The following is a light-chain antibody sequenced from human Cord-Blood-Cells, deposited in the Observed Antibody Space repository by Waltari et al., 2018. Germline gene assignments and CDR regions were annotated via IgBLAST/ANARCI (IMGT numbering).Light chain of an antibody. V-gene: IGKV1-39*01. J-gene: IGKJ2*04. Sequence: IQMHQSPSSLSASVGDRVTITYRASQSISRNLNWYQQKPGKPPKLLIYAASSLQSGVPSRFSGRGSGTDFTLTISSLQPEDFATYYCQQSYSTPCSFGQGTKLEIK. CDR2: AAS. CDR1: QSISRN. CDR3: QQSYSTPCS.